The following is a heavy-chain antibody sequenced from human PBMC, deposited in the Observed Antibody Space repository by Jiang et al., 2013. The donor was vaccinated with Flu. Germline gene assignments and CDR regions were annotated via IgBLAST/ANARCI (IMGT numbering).Heavy chain of an antibody. Sequence: KISCKDPGLQLLPLYWIGWVRQMPGKGLEWLGVIYVGDSDARYSPSFQGQVSISVDRSINTAYLHWSSLKASDTAIYYCGRIIGGGNSLLYWGQGTLVTVSS. V-gene: IGHV5-51*01. CDR1: GLQLLPLYW. CDR2: IYVGDSDA. CDR3: GRIIGGGNSLLY. J-gene: IGHJ4*02. D-gene: IGHD4-23*01.